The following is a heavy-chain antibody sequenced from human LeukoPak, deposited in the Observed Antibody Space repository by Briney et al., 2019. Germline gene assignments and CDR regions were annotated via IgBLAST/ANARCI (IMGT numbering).Heavy chain of an antibody. V-gene: IGHV3-48*04. Sequence: SGGSLRLSCAASGFTFSTYSMNWVRQAPGKGLEWVSYIDTGTSTIYYADSVKGRFTISRDNAKNSLYLQMNSLRAEDTAVYYCAELGITMIGGVWGKGTTVTISS. J-gene: IGHJ6*04. CDR1: GFTFSTYS. CDR3: AELGITMIGGV. D-gene: IGHD3-10*02. CDR2: IDTGTSTI.